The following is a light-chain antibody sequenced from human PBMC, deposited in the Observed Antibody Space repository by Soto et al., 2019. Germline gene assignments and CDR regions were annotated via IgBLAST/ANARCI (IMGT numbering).Light chain of an antibody. CDR1: QSVTDTY. V-gene: IGKV3D-20*02. J-gene: IGKJ4*01. CDR2: GAS. Sequence: EIVLTQSPGTLSLSPRDRATVSCRASQSVTDTYLAWYQQKPGQAPRLLIYGASRRATGIPDRFSGSGSGTEFTLTISSLEPEDFAVYYCQQCSNWPPTFGGGTKVDI. CDR3: QQCSNWPPT.